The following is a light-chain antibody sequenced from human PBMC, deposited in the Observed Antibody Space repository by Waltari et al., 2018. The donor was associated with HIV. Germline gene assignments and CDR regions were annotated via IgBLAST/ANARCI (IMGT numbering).Light chain of an antibody. CDR1: QSLLYIYNNKNS. J-gene: IGKJ4*01. Sequence: DIVMTQSPDSLAVSLGERATINCKSSQSLLYIYNNKNSLAWYQQKPGTPPKLLIYWASTRESGVPDRFSGSGSGTDFTLTISGLQAEDVAVYYCHQYHDTPLTFGGGTKVEIK. V-gene: IGKV4-1*01. CDR2: WAS. CDR3: HQYHDTPLT.